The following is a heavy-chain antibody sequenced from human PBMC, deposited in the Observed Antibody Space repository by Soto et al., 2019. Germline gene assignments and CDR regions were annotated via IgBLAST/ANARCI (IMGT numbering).Heavy chain of an antibody. V-gene: IGHV3-30*18. CDR2: ISYDGSNK. CDR3: AKGPPWFGPIPAPNWIDY. J-gene: IGHJ4*02. D-gene: IGHD3-10*01. CDR1: GFTFSSYG. Sequence: PGGSLRLSCAASGFTFSSYGMHWVRQAPGKGLEWVAVISYDGSNKYYADSVKGRFTISRDNSKNTLYLQMNSLRAEDTAVYYCAKGPPWFGPIPAPNWIDYWGQGTLVTVSS.